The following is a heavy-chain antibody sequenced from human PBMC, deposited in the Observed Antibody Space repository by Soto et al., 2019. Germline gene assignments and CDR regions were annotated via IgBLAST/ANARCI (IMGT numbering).Heavy chain of an antibody. CDR3: ARAQKEQWLVAGFDY. V-gene: IGHV3-23*01. J-gene: IGHJ4*02. CDR1: GFTFSSYA. D-gene: IGHD6-19*01. Sequence: GGSLRLSCAASGFTFSSYAMSWVRQAPGKGLEWVSAISGSGGSTYYADSVKGRFTISRDNSKNTLYLQMNSLRAEDTAVYYCARAQKEQWLVAGFDYWGQGTLVTVSS. CDR2: ISGSGGST.